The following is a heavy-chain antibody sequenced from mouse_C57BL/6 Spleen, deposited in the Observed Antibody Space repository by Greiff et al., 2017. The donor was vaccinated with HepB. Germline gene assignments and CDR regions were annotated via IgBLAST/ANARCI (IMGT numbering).Heavy chain of an antibody. V-gene: IGHV10-1*01. CDR2: IRSKSNNYAT. J-gene: IGHJ3*01. CDR3: VRQKGDDGYYRAWFAY. Sequence: EVQGVESGGGLVQPKGSLKLSCAASGFSFNTYAMNWVRQAPGKGLEWVARIRSKSNNYATYYADSVKDRFTISRDDSESMLYLQMNNLKTEDTAMYYCVRQKGDDGYYRAWFAYWGQGTLVTVSA. D-gene: IGHD2-3*01. CDR1: GFSFNTYA.